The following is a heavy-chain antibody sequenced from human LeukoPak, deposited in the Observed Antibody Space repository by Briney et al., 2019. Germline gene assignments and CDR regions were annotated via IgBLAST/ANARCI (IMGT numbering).Heavy chain of an antibody. J-gene: IGHJ4*02. CDR1: GFTFSSYG. CDR2: ISYDGSNK. D-gene: IGHD4-17*01. V-gene: IGHV3-30*18. Sequence: GGSLRLSCAASGFTFSSYGMHWVRQAPGKGLEWVAVISYDGSNKYYADSVKGRFTIFRDNSKNTLYLQMNSLRAEDTAVYYCAKDDGDYLYYFDYWGQGTLVTVSS. CDR3: AKDDGDYLYYFDY.